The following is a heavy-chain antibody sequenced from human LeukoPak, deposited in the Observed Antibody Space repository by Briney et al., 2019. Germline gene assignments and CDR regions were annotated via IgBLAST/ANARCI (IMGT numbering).Heavy chain of an antibody. CDR3: ARHYGP. Sequence: SSYVMSWVRQAPGKGLEWIGSIYYSGSTYYNPSLKSRVTISVDTSKNQFSLKLNSVTATDTAVYYCARHYGPWGQGTLVTVSS. V-gene: IGHV4-39*01. CDR1: SSYV. J-gene: IGHJ4*02. CDR2: IYYSGST. D-gene: IGHD3-10*01.